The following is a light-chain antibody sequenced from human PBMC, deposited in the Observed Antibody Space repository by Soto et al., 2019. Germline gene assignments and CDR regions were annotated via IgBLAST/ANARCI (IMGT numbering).Light chain of an antibody. CDR2: AAS. J-gene: IGKJ5*01. V-gene: IGKV1-27*01. CDR3: QRYSSVIT. Sequence: DIQMTQSPSSLSASVGDRVTITCRASQGISNFLDWYQQKPGKVPKLLISAASTLQSGVPSRCSGSGSDTDFTITITSLQPADVSSYYCQRYSSVITFGPGTRLEIK. CDR1: QGISNF.